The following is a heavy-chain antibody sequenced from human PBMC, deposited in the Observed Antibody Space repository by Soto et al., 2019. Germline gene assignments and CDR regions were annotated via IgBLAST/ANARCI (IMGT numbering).Heavy chain of an antibody. D-gene: IGHD2-8*01. Sequence: QVQLVQSGAEVKKPGASVKVSCKASGYTFTTYDISWVRQAPGQGLEWMGRIITYKGNTNYPQSLQGRLTMTTDTSTTTAYMELRSLRSDDTAVYYCARDPYHVLMVNAPNLYGMDVRGQGTTVIVSS. CDR1: GYTFTTYD. J-gene: IGHJ6*02. V-gene: IGHV1-18*01. CDR3: ARDPYHVLMVNAPNLYGMDV. CDR2: IITYKGNT.